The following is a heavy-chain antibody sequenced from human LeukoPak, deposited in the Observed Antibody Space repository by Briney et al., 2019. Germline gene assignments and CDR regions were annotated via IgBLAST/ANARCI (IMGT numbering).Heavy chain of an antibody. CDR2: IDTAGVT. CDR1: GFTFSSYD. V-gene: IGHV3-13*01. Sequence: PGGSLRLSCAGSGFTFSSYDMHWVRQAAGKGLEWVAGIDTAGVTYYPGSVRGRFTISRENGRNSFFLQMNSLRAGDTAVYYCARGPVRYCSSTSCYSTYYYYGMDVWGQGTTVTVSS. D-gene: IGHD2-2*01. J-gene: IGHJ6*02. CDR3: ARGPVRYCSSTSCYSTYYYYGMDV.